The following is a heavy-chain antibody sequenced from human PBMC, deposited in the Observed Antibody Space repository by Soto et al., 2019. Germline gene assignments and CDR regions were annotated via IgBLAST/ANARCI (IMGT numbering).Heavy chain of an antibody. CDR2: IKSKTDGGTT. CDR1: GFTFSNAW. Sequence: EVQLVESGGGLVKPGGSLRLSCAASGFTFSNAWMSWVRQAPGKGLEWVGRIKSKTDGGTTDYAAPVKGRFTISRDDSKITLYLQMNSLKTEDKAVYYCTTAPPLVLVVPADMGLDAFDIWGQGTMVTVSS. CDR3: TTAPPLVLVVPADMGLDAFDI. V-gene: IGHV3-15*01. D-gene: IGHD2-2*01. J-gene: IGHJ3*02.